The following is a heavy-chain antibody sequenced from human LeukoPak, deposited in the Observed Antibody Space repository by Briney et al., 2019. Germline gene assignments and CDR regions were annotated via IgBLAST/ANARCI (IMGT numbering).Heavy chain of an antibody. J-gene: IGHJ4*02. CDR1: GFSFTGYT. D-gene: IGHD3-22*01. Sequence: PGGSLRLSCAASGFSFTGYTMNWVRQAPGKGLEWVSVIYSAGTTYYADSVKGRFTISRDNSKNTVYLQMNSLRAEDTAVYYCARARLNYYDSSGYGYWGKGTLVTVSS. V-gene: IGHV3-66*01. CDR3: ARARLNYYDSSGYGY. CDR2: IYSAGTT.